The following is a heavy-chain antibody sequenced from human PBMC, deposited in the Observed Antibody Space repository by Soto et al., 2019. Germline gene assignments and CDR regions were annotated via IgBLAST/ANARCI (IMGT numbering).Heavy chain of an antibody. Sequence: SVKVSCKASGYTFTNYGISWVRQAPGQGLEWMGWINTYNGNTNHAQKLQGRVTMTTDTSTSTAYMELRSLRSDDTAVYYCARGVGSGTYYNQYNWFDPWGQGTLVTVSS. D-gene: IGHD3-10*01. V-gene: IGHV1-18*01. J-gene: IGHJ5*02. CDR2: INTYNGNT. CDR3: ARGVGSGTYYNQYNWFDP. CDR1: GYTFTNYG.